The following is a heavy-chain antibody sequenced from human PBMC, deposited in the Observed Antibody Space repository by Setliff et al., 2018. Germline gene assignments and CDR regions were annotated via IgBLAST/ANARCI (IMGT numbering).Heavy chain of an antibody. D-gene: IGHD3-10*01. J-gene: IGHJ6*03. CDR1: NGSISSGNYF. CDR2: IFYTGST. V-gene: IGHV4-39*01. Sequence: SETLSLTCTVSNGSISSGNYFWGWIRQPPGKGLEWMGSIFYTGSTYYSPSLKSRVTMSIDTSKNQFSLNLNSVTAADTAVYYCARHVGIRGRGYNYYYYYMDVWGKGTTVTVSS. CDR3: ARHVGIRGRGYNYYYYYMDV.